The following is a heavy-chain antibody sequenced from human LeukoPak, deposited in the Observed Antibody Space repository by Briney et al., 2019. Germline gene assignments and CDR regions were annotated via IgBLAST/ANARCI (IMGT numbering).Heavy chain of an antibody. CDR2: IYSGGVI. Sequence: GGSLRLSCAASGFTVSSYDMSWVRQAPGKGLEWVSVIYSGGVIYYADSVKGRFTISRDNSKNMLYLQMNSLRAEDTAVYYCAREDGYNAPFDYWGQGTLVTVSS. D-gene: IGHD5-24*01. J-gene: IGHJ4*02. CDR3: AREDGYNAPFDY. V-gene: IGHV3-53*01. CDR1: GFTVSSYD.